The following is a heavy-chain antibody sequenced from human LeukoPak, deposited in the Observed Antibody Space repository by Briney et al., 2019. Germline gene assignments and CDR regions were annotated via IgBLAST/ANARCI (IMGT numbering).Heavy chain of an antibody. CDR3: ARGSGWLQPLHYFDY. Sequence: GSLRLSCAASGFTFSSYGMHWVRQAPGKGLEWVAVIWYDGSNKYYADSVKGRFTISRDNSKNTLYLQMNSLRAEDTAVYYCARGSGWLQPLHYFDYWGQGTLVTVSS. CDR1: GFTFSSYG. CDR2: IWYDGSNK. V-gene: IGHV3-33*01. D-gene: IGHD5-24*01. J-gene: IGHJ4*02.